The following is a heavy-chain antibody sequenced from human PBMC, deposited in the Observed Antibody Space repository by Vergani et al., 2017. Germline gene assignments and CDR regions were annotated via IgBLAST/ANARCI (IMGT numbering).Heavy chain of an antibody. D-gene: IGHD3-22*01. CDR3: ARDHDSSGYYRLPRAFDI. CDR1: GFTFSSYG. J-gene: IGHJ3*02. CDR2: IWYDGSNK. V-gene: IGHV3-33*01. Sequence: QVQLVESGGGVVQPGRFLRLSCAASGFTFSSYGMHWVRQAPGKGLEWVAVIWYDGSNKYYADSVKGRFTISRDNYKNTLYLQMNSLRAEDTAVYYCARDHDSSGYYRLPRAFDIWGQGRMVTVSS.